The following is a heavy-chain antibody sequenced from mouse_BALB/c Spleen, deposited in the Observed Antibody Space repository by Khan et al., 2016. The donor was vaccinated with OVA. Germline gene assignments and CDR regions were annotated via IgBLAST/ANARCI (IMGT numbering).Heavy chain of an antibody. V-gene: IGHV1S81*02. CDR1: DYTFTSYW. CDR3: ARIKKIVATYFDY. Sequence: QVQLQQSGAELVKAGASVKMSCKASDYTFTSYWMHWVKQRLGQGLEWFAETNPTNGRTYYNEKFKSKATLTVDKSSSTAYMLLSGPTFEDSAVXYCARIKKIVATYFDYWGQGTTLTVSS. CDR2: TNPTNGRT. J-gene: IGHJ2*01. D-gene: IGHD1-1*01.